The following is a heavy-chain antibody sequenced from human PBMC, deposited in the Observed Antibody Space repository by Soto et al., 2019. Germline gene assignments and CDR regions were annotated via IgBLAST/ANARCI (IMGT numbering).Heavy chain of an antibody. CDR3: ATRGRRYYGMDV. D-gene: IGHD2-15*01. Sequence: SETLSPTCAVYGGSFSGYYWSWIRQPPGKGLEWIGEINHSGSTNYNPSLKSRVTISVDTSKNQFSLKLSSVTAADTAVYYCATRGRRYYGMDVWGQGTTVTVSS. CDR2: INHSGST. CDR1: GGSFSGYY. V-gene: IGHV4-34*01. J-gene: IGHJ6*02.